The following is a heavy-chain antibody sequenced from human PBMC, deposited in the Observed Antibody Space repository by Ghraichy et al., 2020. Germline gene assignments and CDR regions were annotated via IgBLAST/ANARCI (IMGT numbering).Heavy chain of an antibody. CDR1: GFSLSNARMG. CDR3: ARTNGDYKRRGFDP. CDR2: IFSNDEK. V-gene: IGHV2-26*01. D-gene: IGHD4-17*01. Sequence: SGPTLVKPTETLTLTCTVSGFSLSNARMGVSWIRQPPGKALEWLAHIFSNDEKSYSTSLKSRLTISKDTSKSQVVLTMTNMDPVDTATYYCARTNGDYKRRGFDPWGQGTLVTVSS. J-gene: IGHJ5*02.